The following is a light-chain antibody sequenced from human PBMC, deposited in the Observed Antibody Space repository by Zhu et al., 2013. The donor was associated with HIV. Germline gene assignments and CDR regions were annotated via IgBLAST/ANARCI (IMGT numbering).Light chain of an antibody. Sequence: EIVLTQSPGTLSLSPGERATLSCRASQIIRNNYLAWYQQKPGQTPVLLISDASVRATGIPDRFGGSGSGTDFTLTISRLEPEDSAVYYCQQYGTSPQTFGQGTKLEIK. J-gene: IGKJ2*01. CDR2: DAS. CDR3: QQYGTSPQT. CDR1: QIIRNNY. V-gene: IGKV3-20*01.